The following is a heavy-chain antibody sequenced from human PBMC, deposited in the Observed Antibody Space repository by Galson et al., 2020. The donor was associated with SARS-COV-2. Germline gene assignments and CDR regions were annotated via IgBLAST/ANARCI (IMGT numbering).Heavy chain of an antibody. J-gene: IGHJ3*02. Sequence: GESLKISCAASGFTVSSNYMSWVRQAPGKGLKWVSDICCGGSTYYADSVKGRFTISRHNSKNTLYLQMNSLRAEDTAVYYCARFQGRRDAVDIWGQGTMVTVSS. V-gene: IGHV3-53*04. CDR2: ICCGGST. CDR3: ARFQGRRDAVDI. CDR1: GFTVSSNY.